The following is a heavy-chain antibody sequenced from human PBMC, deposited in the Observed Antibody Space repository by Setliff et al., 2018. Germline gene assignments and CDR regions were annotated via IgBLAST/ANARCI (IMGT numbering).Heavy chain of an antibody. CDR1: GYRFTTYW. J-gene: IGHJ3*01. CDR2: IYPGDSDT. D-gene: IGHD2-15*01. CDR3: ATLGTVVVDAFDF. Sequence: GESLKISCQGSGYRFTTYWIGWVRQTPGKGLEWMGSIYPGDSDTRYRPSFQGQVTISADKSISTAYLQWSSLKASDTAMYYCATLGTVVVDAFDFWGQGTRVTVSS. V-gene: IGHV5-51*01.